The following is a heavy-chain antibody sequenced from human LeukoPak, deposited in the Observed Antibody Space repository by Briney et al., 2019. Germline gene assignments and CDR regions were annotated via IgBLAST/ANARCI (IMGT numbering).Heavy chain of an antibody. CDR2: IYYSGST. V-gene: IGHV4-30-4*07. Sequence: SETLSLTCTVSGGSISSGGYSWSWIRQPPGKGLEWIGYIYYSGSTYYNPSLKSRVTISVDTSKNQFSLKLSSVTAADTAVYYCARDRQLNAFDIWGQGTMVTVSS. J-gene: IGHJ3*02. CDR3: ARDRQLNAFDI. D-gene: IGHD6-6*01. CDR1: GGSISSGGYS.